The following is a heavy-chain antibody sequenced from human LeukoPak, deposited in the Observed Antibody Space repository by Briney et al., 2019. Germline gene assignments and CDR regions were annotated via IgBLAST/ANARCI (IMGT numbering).Heavy chain of an antibody. J-gene: IGHJ4*02. V-gene: IGHV3-21*01. CDR3: ARAGIAAAGTPIDY. CDR1: GFTFSSYS. D-gene: IGHD6-13*01. CDR2: ISSSSSYI. Sequence: GGSLRLSCAASGFTFSSYSMNWVRQAPGKGLEWVSSISSSSSYIYYADSVKGRFTISRDNAKNSLYLQMNSLRAEDTAVYYCARAGIAAAGTPIDYWAREPWSPSPQ.